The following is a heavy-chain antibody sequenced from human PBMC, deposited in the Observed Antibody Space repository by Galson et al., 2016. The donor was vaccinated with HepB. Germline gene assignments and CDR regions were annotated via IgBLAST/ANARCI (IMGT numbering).Heavy chain of an antibody. Sequence: SLRLSCATSGFTFSSYSLNWVRQAPGKGLEWISYISGSSNIIYYADSMKGRFTISRDNAKNSLYLQMNSLRDEDTAIYYCARVDYYDASGDYRRTYYFDYWGQGTMVTVSS. V-gene: IGHV3-48*02. J-gene: IGHJ4*02. CDR3: ARVDYYDASGDYRRTYYFDY. CDR1: GFTFSSYS. D-gene: IGHD3-22*01. CDR2: ISGSSNII.